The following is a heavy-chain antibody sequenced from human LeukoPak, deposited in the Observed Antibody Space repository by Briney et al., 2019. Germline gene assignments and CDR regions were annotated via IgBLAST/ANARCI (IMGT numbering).Heavy chain of an antibody. V-gene: IGHV4-59*01. CDR3: ARGMLIVPSAPRRAFDI. CDR2: TYYIGNT. Sequence: SETLSLTCSVSGGSMRSYYWIWIRQPPGKGLEWIGHTYYIGNTNYNPSLKSRVTISVDTSKNQFSLDLSSVTAADTAVYYCARGMLIVPSAPRRAFDIWSQGTMVTVSS. CDR1: GGSMRSYY. D-gene: IGHD2-8*01. J-gene: IGHJ3*02.